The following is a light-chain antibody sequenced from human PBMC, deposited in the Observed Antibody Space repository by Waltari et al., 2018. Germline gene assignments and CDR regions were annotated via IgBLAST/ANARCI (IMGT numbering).Light chain of an antibody. CDR2: GAS. Sequence: DIVLTQSPGTLSLSPGERATPSCMASQSVRSNFLAWYQQKPGQAPRLLLYGASSRAFGIPDRFSGSGSGTDFTLTINRVEPEDFAVYYCQQYGTSAVTFGQGTKLEIK. CDR3: QQYGTSAVT. CDR1: QSVRSNF. V-gene: IGKV3-20*01. J-gene: IGKJ2*01.